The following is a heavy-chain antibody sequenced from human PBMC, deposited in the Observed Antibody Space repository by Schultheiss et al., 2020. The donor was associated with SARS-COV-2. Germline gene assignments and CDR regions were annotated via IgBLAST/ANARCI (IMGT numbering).Heavy chain of an antibody. Sequence: GGSLRLSCAASGFTFSSYWMHWVRQAPGKGLEWVSYISSSGSTIYYADSVKGRFTISRDNAKNSLYLQMNSLRAEDTAVYYCASLDDYGDQAYYYYGMDVWGQGTTVTVSS. CDR3: ASLDDYGDQAYYYYGMDV. CDR2: ISSSGSTI. CDR1: GFTFSSYW. J-gene: IGHJ6*02. D-gene: IGHD4-17*01. V-gene: IGHV3-48*04.